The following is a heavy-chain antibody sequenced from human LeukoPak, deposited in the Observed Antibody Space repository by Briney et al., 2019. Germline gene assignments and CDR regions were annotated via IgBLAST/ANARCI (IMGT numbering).Heavy chain of an antibody. CDR1: GYTFTGYF. CDR2: INPNSGGT. V-gene: IGHV1-2*02. J-gene: IGHJ4*02. Sequence: GASVKVSCKASGYTFTGYFMHWVRQAPGQGLEWMGWINPNSGGTNSAQKFQGRVTMTRDTSISTAYMELSRLRSDDTAVYYCARVESVMYSGSYFDDYWGQGTLVTVSS. D-gene: IGHD1-26*01. CDR3: ARVESVMYSGSYFDDY.